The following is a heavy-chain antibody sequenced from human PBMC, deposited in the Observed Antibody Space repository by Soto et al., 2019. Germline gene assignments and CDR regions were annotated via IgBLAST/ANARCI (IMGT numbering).Heavy chain of an antibody. D-gene: IGHD2-2*01. V-gene: IGHV3-23*01. CDR1: GFTFSSYA. CDR2: ISGSGGST. J-gene: IGHJ6*03. Sequence: GVSLRLSCAASGFTFSSYAMSWVRQAPGKGLEWVSAISGSGGSTYYADSVKGRFTISRDNSKNTLYLQMNSLRAEDTAVYYCAKDSVGLVYCSSTSCPRYYYYMDVWGKGTTVTVSS. CDR3: AKDSVGLVYCSSTSCPRYYYYMDV.